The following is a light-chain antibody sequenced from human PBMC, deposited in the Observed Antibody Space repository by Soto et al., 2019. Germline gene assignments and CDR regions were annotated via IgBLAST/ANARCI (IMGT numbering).Light chain of an antibody. CDR1: QSISNNH. CDR2: GTS. CDR3: EYYGSSIT. Sequence: EIVLTQSPDTLSLSPGERVTLSCRTSQSISNNHLAWYQKKPGQAPRLLIHGTSNRATGIPDRFSGSGSGTDFTLTFSRLEPEDFAVYYCEYYGSSITFGGGTKVEIK. V-gene: IGKV3-20*01. J-gene: IGKJ4*01.